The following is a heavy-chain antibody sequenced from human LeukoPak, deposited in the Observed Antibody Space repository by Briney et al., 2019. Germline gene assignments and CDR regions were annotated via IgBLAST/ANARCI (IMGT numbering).Heavy chain of an antibody. D-gene: IGHD5-24*01. Sequence: SETLSLTCVVSGGSFSAHYWSWIRQPPGMGLEWIGEINHSGSTNYNPSLKSRVTMSVDTSKNQFSLQLSSVTAADTAVYYCAGHLVLDNGYIRYWGQGALVTVSS. CDR2: INHSGST. CDR1: GGSFSAHY. CDR3: AGHLVLDNGYIRY. V-gene: IGHV4-34*01. J-gene: IGHJ4*02.